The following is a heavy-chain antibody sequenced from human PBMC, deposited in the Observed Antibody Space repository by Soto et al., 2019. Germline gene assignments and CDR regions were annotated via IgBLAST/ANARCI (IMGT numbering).Heavy chain of an antibody. CDR2: IRPGGDST. V-gene: IGHV3-23*01. D-gene: IGHD1-26*01. CDR1: GFRFRTRA. CDR3: TTHEEGAPWAGGFDY. Sequence: GGSLRLSCAASGFRFRTRAMSWVRQAPGKGLEWVASIRPGGDSTYYADSVKGRFAVSRDNSNVTMYLQMDSLRVEDTAIYYCTTHEEGAPWAGGFDYWGPGTLVTVSS. J-gene: IGHJ4*02.